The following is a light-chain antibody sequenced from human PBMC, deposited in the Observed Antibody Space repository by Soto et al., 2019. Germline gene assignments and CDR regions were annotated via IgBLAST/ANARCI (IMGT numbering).Light chain of an antibody. CDR2: GNH. CDR3: QSYDSKLSGSWV. CDR1: SSNIGAGYD. V-gene: IGLV1-40*01. J-gene: IGLJ3*02. Sequence: QSVLTQPPSVSGASGQGVITSCTGGSSNIGAGYDVHWYQHLPGTSPKLLIYGNHNRPSGVPDRFSASKSGTSASLVISDLQAEDEADYYCQSYDSKLSGSWVFGGGTKLTVL.